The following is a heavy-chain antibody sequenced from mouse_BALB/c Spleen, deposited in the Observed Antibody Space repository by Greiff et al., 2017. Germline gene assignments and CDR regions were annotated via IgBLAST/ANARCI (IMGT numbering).Heavy chain of an antibody. V-gene: IGHV14-3*02. Sequence: EVQLQQSGAELVKPGASVKLSCTASGFNIKDTYMHWVKQRPEQGLEWIGRIDPANGNTKYDPKFQGKATITADTSSNTAYLQLSSLTSEDTAVYYCARCDGTPFEYRGEGTPLTVSP. J-gene: IGHJ2*01. CDR2: IDPANGNT. CDR3: ARCDGTPFEY. D-gene: IGHD1-1*01. CDR1: GFNIKDTY.